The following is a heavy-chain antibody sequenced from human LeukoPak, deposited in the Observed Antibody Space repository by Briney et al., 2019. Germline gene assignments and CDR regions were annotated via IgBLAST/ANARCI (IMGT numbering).Heavy chain of an antibody. V-gene: IGHV3-48*02. D-gene: IGHD2-8*01. J-gene: IGHJ4*02. CDR1: GFTFSSYS. Sequence: GGSLRLSCAASGFTFSSYSMSWVRQAPGKGLEWISYISSSGSATSHADSVKGRFTISRDSAKNSLYLQMNSLRDEDTAVYYCARGYCLNGVCFPGVDWGQGILVTVS. CDR2: ISSSGSAT. CDR3: ARGYCLNGVCFPGVD.